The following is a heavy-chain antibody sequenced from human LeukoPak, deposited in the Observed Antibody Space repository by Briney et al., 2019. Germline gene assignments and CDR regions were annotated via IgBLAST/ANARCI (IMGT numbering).Heavy chain of an antibody. D-gene: IGHD6-13*01. CDR2: IYSGGST. CDR1: GFTVSSNY. V-gene: IGHV3-66*04. CDR3: ARRIAAASSDYYYDYMDV. Sequence: GGSLRLSCATSGFTVSSNYMSWVRQAPGKGLEWVSVIYSGGSTYYADSVKGRFTISRDNAKNSLYLQMNSLRAEDTAVYYCARRIAAASSDYYYDYMDVWGKGTTVTVSS. J-gene: IGHJ6*03.